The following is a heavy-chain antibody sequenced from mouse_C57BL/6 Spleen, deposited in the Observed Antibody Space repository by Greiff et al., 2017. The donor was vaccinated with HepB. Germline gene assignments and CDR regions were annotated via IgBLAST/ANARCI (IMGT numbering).Heavy chain of an antibody. J-gene: IGHJ1*03. D-gene: IGHD1-1*01. Sequence: VQLQQSGAELMKPGASVKLSCKATGYTFTGYWIEWVKQRPGHGLEWIGEILPGSGSTNYNEKFKDKATFTVDTSSNTAYMQLSSLTTEDSAIYDCARGGYGSSYWYFDVWGTGTTVTVSS. CDR2: ILPGSGST. CDR1: GYTFTGYW. V-gene: IGHV1-9*01. CDR3: ARGGYGSSYWYFDV.